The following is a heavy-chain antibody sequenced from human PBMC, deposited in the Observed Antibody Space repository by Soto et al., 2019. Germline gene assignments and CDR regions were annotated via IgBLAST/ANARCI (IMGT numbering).Heavy chain of an antibody. Sequence: GGSLRLSCAASGFTFSDYYMSWIRQAPGKGLEWVSYISSSGSTIYYADSLKGRFTISRDNAKNSLYLQMNSLRAEDTAVYYCSSTPGDEGGWFDPWGKGTLVTVSS. CDR2: ISSSGSTI. V-gene: IGHV3-11*01. J-gene: IGHJ5*02. CDR3: SSTPGDEGGWFDP. D-gene: IGHD1-1*01. CDR1: GFTFSDYY.